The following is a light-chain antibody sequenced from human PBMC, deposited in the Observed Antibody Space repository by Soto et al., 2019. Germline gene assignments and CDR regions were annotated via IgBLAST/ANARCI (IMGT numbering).Light chain of an antibody. Sequence: SALAQPRSVSWSPGQLLTISCTGTSSDVDDYRYVSWYQQYPGKAPKLVIYDGTKRPSGVPDRFSGSSSGNTASLTISGLQAEDEADYYCCSYVTTPEIFGTGTKVTVL. J-gene: IGLJ1*01. CDR2: DGT. CDR3: CSYVTTPEI. V-gene: IGLV2-11*01. CDR1: SSDVDDYRY.